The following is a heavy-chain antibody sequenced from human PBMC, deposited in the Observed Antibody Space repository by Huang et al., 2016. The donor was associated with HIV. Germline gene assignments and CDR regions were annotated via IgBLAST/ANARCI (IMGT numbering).Heavy chain of an antibody. D-gene: IGHD6-13*01. V-gene: IGHV1-69*10. CDR1: GGTFSSLA. J-gene: IGHJ3*02. CDR3: VREGQTWYGKPIAAFEI. Sequence: VQLVQSGAEVRRPGTSVRVSCKDSGGTFSSLAFNWVRQAPGQGLEYMGGIVPLFSVTNYAGRFRGRLTISADKSTSTVFMELRSLTSEDTGVFFCVREGQTWYGKPIAAFEIWGQGTTVVVSP. CDR2: IVPLFSVT.